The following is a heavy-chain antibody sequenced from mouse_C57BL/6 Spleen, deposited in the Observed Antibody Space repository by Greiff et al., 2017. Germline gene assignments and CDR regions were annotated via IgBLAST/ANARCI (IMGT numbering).Heavy chain of an antibody. D-gene: IGHD1-1*01. CDR1: GYTFTSYW. Sequence: QVQLQQPGAELVMPGASVKLSCKASGYTFTSYWMHWVKQRPGQGLEWIGEIDPSDSYTNYNQKFKGKSTLTVDKSSSTANMQLSRLTSEDSAVYYCARGIYYYGYSHYYAMDYWGQGTSVTVSS. CDR2: IDPSDSYT. V-gene: IGHV1-69*01. CDR3: ARGIYYYGYSHYYAMDY. J-gene: IGHJ4*01.